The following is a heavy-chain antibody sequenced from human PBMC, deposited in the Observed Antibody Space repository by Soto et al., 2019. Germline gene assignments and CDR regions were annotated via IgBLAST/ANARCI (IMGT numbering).Heavy chain of an antibody. CDR1: GFTFSTHA. CDR2: ICGDGECT. CDR3: EKDLLPCGCLYGNHFAMGV. D-gene: IGHD2-15*01. Sequence: GVSLRLSCAASGFTFSTHAMSWVRQAPGKGLEWVSTICGDGECTYYADSVKGRFTISRDNSKNTLYLQMNSLRAEDTAVFFCEKDLLPCGCLYGNHFAMGVCGQGTTVTVSS. J-gene: IGHJ6*02. V-gene: IGHV3-23*01.